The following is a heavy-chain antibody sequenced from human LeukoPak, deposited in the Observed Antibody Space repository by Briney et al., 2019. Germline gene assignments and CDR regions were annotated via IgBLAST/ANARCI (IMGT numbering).Heavy chain of an antibody. J-gene: IGHJ2*01. CDR2: ITGSGDTT. CDR3: AKDLRGPAAGTWYFDL. D-gene: IGHD6-13*01. V-gene: IGHV3-23*01. Sequence: GGSLRLSCAASGLTFSSYAMGWVRQAPEKGLEWVSAITGSGDTTCYSDSVKGRFTISRDNSRNTLYLQMNSLRAEDTAVYYCAKDLRGPAAGTWYFDLWGRGTLVTVSS. CDR1: GLTFSSYA.